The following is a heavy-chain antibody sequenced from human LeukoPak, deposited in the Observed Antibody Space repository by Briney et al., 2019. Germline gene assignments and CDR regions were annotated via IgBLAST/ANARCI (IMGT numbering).Heavy chain of an antibody. CDR3: ARDYSGYEFDY. J-gene: IGHJ4*02. V-gene: IGHV4-59*01. CDR2: IYYSGST. D-gene: IGHD5-12*01. CDR1: GGSFSSYY. Sequence: SETLSLTCTVSGGSFSSYYWSWIRQPPGKGLEWIGYIYYSGSTNYNPSLKSRVTISVDTSKNQFSLKLNSVTAADSAIYYCARDYSGYEFDYWGQGTLVTASS.